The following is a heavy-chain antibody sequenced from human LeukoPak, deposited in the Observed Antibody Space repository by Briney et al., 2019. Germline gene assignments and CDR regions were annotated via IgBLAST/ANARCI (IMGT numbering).Heavy chain of an antibody. D-gene: IGHD4-11*01. CDR3: AAYTPNWFDP. CDR2: INHSGST. CDR1: GGSISSYY. J-gene: IGHJ5*02. V-gene: IGHV4-34*01. Sequence: SETLSLTCTVSGGSISSYYWSWIRQPPGKGLEWIGEINHSGSTNYNPSLKSRVTISVDTSKNQFSLKLSSVTAADTAVYYCAAYTPNWFDPWGQGTLVTVSS.